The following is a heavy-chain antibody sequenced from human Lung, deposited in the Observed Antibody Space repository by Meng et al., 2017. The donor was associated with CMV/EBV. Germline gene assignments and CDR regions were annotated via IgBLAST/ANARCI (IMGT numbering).Heavy chain of an antibody. CDR1: GLTFSSHA. Sequence: GESLKISCAASGLTFSSHALSWVRQAPGKGLEWVSSISTSGGDTYHADSMKGRFTISRDNSKKTLYLQMNSLRAEDTAVYYCANLGRTIRDYWGQGTLVTVSS. CDR2: ISTSGGDT. J-gene: IGHJ4*02. V-gene: IGHV3-23*01. CDR3: ANLGRTIRDY. D-gene: IGHD4/OR15-4a*01.